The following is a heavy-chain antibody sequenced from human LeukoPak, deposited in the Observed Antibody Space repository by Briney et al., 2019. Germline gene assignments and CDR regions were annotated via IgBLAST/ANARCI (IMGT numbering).Heavy chain of an antibody. CDR2: ISAYNGNT. D-gene: IGHD3-22*01. J-gene: IGHJ3*02. V-gene: IGHV1-18*01. CDR1: GYTFTSYG. CDR3: ASDRTVYYALSTYYSEPFDI. Sequence: GSVKVSCKASGYTFTSYGISWVRQAPGQGLEWMGWISAYNGNTNYAQNFRGRVTITADKSTSTAYMELGSLRSEDTAVYYCASDRTVYYALSTYYSEPFDIWGQGTMVTVSS.